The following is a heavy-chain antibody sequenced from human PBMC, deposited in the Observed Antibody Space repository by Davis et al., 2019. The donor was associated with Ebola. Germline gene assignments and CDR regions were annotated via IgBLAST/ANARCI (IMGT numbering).Heavy chain of an antibody. CDR1: GGPISNYY. D-gene: IGHD2-2*01. CDR3: AKTYCSRASCSWEHNYYYFYMDV. J-gene: IGHJ6*03. V-gene: IGHV4-59*01. CDR2: FYHGGNS. Sequence: PSETLSLTCTVSGGPISNYYWSWIRQPPGKGLEYIGYFYHGGNSDYTPSLKSRVTISTDTSKNQFSLNLRSLTTADTAVYYCAKTYCSRASCSWEHNYYYFYMDVWGKGTTVTVSS.